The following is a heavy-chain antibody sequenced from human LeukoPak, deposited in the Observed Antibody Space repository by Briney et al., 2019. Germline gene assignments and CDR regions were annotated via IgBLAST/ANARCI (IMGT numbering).Heavy chain of an antibody. V-gene: IGHV3-64D*06. CDR3: VNTENYGVYDY. D-gene: IGHD4-17*01. CDR1: GFTFSSHA. CDR2: ISRNGDST. Sequence: GGSLRLSCSASGFTFSSHALHWVRQAPGKGLEYVSAISRNGDSTYYADSVKGRFTIPRDNSKNTLYLQMSSLRGEDTAVYYCVNTENYGVYDYWGQGTLVTASS. J-gene: IGHJ4*02.